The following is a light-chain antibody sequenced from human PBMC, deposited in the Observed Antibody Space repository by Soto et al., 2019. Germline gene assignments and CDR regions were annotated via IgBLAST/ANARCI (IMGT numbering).Light chain of an antibody. CDR3: QQYGSSPPGIT. J-gene: IGKJ5*01. V-gene: IGKV3-20*01. CDR1: QSVSSSY. CDR2: GAS. Sequence: EIVLTQSPGTLSLSPGERATLSCRASQSVSSSYLAWYQQKPGQAPRLLIYGASSRAPGIPDRFSGSGSGTDLTLTISRLEPEDFAVDYCQQYGSSPPGITFGQGTRLEIK.